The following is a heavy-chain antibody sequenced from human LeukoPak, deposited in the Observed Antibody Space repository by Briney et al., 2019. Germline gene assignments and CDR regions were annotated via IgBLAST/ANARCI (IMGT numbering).Heavy chain of an antibody. CDR3: ARVDSRWDYYYYMDV. Sequence: SVRVSCKASGGTFSSYAISWVRQAPGQGLEWMGGIIPIFGTANYAQKFQGRVTITADKSTSTAYMELSSLRSEDTAVYYCARVDSRWDYYYYMDVWGKGTTVTVSS. CDR1: GGTFSSYA. CDR2: IIPIFGTA. J-gene: IGHJ6*03. V-gene: IGHV1-69*06. D-gene: IGHD3/OR15-3a*01.